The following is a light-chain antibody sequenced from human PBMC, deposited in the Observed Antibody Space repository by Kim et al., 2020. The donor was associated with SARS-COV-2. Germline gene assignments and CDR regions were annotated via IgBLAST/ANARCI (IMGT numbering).Light chain of an antibody. Sequence: GGTISCTGSSSNIGAGYDVHWYQQLPGTAPKLLIYGNSNRPSGVPDRFSGSKSGTSASLAITGLQAEDEADYYCQSYDSSLSGYVFGTGTKVTVL. J-gene: IGLJ1*01. CDR1: SSNIGAGYD. V-gene: IGLV1-40*01. CDR3: QSYDSSLSGYV. CDR2: GNS.